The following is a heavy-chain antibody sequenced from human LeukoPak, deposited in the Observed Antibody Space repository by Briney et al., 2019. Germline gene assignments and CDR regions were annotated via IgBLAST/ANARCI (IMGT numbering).Heavy chain of an antibody. V-gene: IGHV3-30*18. J-gene: IGHJ4*02. Sequence: GGSLRLSCAASGFTLSSYGMHWVRQAPGKGLEWVAVISYDGSNKYYADSVKGRFSISRDNSKNTLYLQMNSLRAEDTAVYYCAKDARFDYWGQGTLVTVFS. CDR1: GFTLSSYG. CDR3: AKDARFDY. CDR2: ISYDGSNK.